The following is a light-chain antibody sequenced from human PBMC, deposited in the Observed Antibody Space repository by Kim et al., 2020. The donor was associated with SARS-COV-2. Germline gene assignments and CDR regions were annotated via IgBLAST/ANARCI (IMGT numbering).Light chain of an antibody. CDR3: ATWDNSLNGLV. V-gene: IGLV1-51*01. CDR2: DND. J-gene: IGLJ2*01. Sequence: GQNVTISCSVSNSNIGKNYVPWYQQRPGTAPKLLSYDNDKRHSGIPDRFSGSKSGTSATLDITGLQTGDEADYYCATWDNSLNGLVFGGGTQLTVL. CDR1: NSNIGKNY.